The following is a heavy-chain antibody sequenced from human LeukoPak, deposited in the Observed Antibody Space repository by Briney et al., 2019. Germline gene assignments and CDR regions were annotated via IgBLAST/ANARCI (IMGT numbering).Heavy chain of an antibody. V-gene: IGHV3-30*18. CDR2: ISYDGSNK. J-gene: IGHJ5*02. Sequence: GRSLRLSCAASGFTFSSYGMHWVRQAPGKGLEWVAVISYDGSNKYYADSVKGRFTISRDNSKNTLYLQMNSLRAEDTAVYYCAKVPRIRVITGHWFDPWGQGTLVTVSS. D-gene: IGHD3-22*01. CDR1: GFTFSSYG. CDR3: AKVPRIRVITGHWFDP.